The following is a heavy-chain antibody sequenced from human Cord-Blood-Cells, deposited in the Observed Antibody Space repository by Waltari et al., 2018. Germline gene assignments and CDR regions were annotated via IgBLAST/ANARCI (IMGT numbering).Heavy chain of an antibody. D-gene: IGHD3-22*01. V-gene: IGHV4-34*01. J-gene: IGHJ4*02. CDR1: GGSFSGYY. CDR2: INHSGST. CDR3: ARRPYYYDSSGYLLVDY. Sequence: QVQLQQWGAGLLKPSETLSLTCAVYGGSFSGYYWSWIGQPPGKGLEWIGEINHSGSTNYNPSLKSRVTISVDTSKNQFSLKLSSVTAADTAVYYCARRPYYYDSSGYLLVDYWGQGTLVTVSS.